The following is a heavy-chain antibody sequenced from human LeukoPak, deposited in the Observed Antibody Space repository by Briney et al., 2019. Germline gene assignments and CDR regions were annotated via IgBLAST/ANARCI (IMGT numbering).Heavy chain of an antibody. V-gene: IGHV1-46*01. Sequence: ASVKVSCKASGYTFTSYYMHWVRQAPGQGLEWMGIINPSGGSTSYAQKFQGRVTMARDTSTSTVYMELSRLRSDDTAVYYCARDLGFDSSGYYYWGQGTLVTVSS. J-gene: IGHJ4*02. D-gene: IGHD3-22*01. CDR2: INPSGGST. CDR3: ARDLGFDSSGYYY. CDR1: GYTFTSYY.